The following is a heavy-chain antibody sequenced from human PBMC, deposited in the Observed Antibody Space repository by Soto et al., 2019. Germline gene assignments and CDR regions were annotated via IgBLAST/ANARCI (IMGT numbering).Heavy chain of an antibody. CDR3: ARWPQPRYTADPYAVDV. D-gene: IGHD3-16*02. CDR2: IVPSLDTT. J-gene: IGHJ6*02. CDR1: GGTFSSSG. V-gene: IGHV1-69*11. Sequence: QVHLVQSGTEVNKPGSSVKVSCKASGGTFSSSGFSWVRQAPGQGLEWMGMIVPSLDTTNYAQKFQARVTITADEVTSTAYMELRSLRSEDTAVYYCARWPQPRYTADPYAVDVWGQGTRVSVSS.